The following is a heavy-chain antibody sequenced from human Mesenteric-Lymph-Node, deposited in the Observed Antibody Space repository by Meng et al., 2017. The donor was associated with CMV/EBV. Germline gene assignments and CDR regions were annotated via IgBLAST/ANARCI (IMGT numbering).Heavy chain of an antibody. D-gene: IGHD1-26*01. Sequence: GGSLRLSCAASGFTFSSYSMNWVRQAPGKGLEWVGRIKSKTDGGTTDYAAPVKGRFTISRDDSKNTLYLQMNSLKTEDTAVYYCTTDSGSYLRRLVLGYYYGMNVWGQGTTVTVSS. CDR2: IKSKTDGGTT. CDR1: GFTFSSYS. J-gene: IGHJ6*02. V-gene: IGHV3-15*01. CDR3: TTDSGSYLRRLVLGYYYGMNV.